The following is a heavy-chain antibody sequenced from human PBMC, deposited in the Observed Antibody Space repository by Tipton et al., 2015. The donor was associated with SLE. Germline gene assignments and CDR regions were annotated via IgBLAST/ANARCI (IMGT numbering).Heavy chain of an antibody. Sequence: LRLSCAVSGGSISSGGYSWSWIRQPPGKGLEWIGYIYHSGSTYYNPSLKSRVTISVDRSKNQFSLKLSSVTAADTAVYYCARDRFLESPGAFDIWGQGTMVTVSS. J-gene: IGHJ3*02. CDR3: ARDRFLESPGAFDI. D-gene: IGHD3-3*01. CDR2: IYHSGST. CDR1: GGSISSGGYS. V-gene: IGHV4-30-2*01.